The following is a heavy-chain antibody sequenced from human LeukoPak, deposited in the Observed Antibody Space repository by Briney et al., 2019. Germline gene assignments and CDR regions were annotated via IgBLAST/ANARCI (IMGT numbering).Heavy chain of an antibody. CDR3: GKGYGSNS. D-gene: IGHD1-26*01. CDR2: MTRNGALT. J-gene: IGHJ4*02. CDR1: GFSFSIFA. V-gene: IGHV3-64D*09. Sequence: GGSLRLSCSVSGFSFSIFAMHWVRQAPGKGLEYVSSMTRNGALTYYADSVRGRFTISRDNSKNTLYLQMSSLRAEGTAVYYCGKGYGSNSWGQGTLVRVSS.